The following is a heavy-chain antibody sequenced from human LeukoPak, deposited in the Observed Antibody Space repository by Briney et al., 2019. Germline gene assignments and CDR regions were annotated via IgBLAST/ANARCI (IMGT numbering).Heavy chain of an antibody. V-gene: IGHV4-31*03. CDR2: ISYSGSP. CDR1: GASISSGGYY. D-gene: IGHD2-2*01. CDR3: ARGPHCSSTSCYSEYFHH. J-gene: IGHJ1*01. Sequence: PSQTLSLTCTVSGASISSGGYYWSWIRQHPGKGLEWIGYISYSGSPYYNPSLKCRVTISVDTSRNQFSLKLSSVTAADTAVYYCARGPHCSSTSCYSEYFHHWGQGTLVTVSS.